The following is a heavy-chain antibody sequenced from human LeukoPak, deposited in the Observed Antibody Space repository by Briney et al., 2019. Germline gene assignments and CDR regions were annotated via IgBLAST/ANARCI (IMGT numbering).Heavy chain of an antibody. CDR3: ARHVVLMVYAPGWFDP. J-gene: IGHJ5*02. CDR1: GGSISSYY. V-gene: IGHV4-59*08. D-gene: IGHD2-8*01. Sequence: SETLSLTRTVSGGSISSYYWSWIRQPPGKGLEWIGYIYYSGSTNYNPSLKSRVTISVDTSKNQFSLKLSSVTAADTAVYYCARHVVLMVYAPGWFDPWGQGTLVTVSS. CDR2: IYYSGST.